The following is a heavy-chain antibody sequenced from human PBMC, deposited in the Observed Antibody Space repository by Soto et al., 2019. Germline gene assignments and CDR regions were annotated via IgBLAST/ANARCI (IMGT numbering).Heavy chain of an antibody. CDR2: IYYSGST. CDR1: GGSISTYY. Sequence: SDTLSLTCTFSGGSISTYYWSWIRQPPGKGLEWIGYIYYSGSTSYNPSLKSRVTISVDTSKNQFSLKLDSVTAADTAVYYCAIANGWYYFDYWGQGALVTVSS. V-gene: IGHV4-59*08. CDR3: AIANGWYYFDY. D-gene: IGHD6-19*01. J-gene: IGHJ4*02.